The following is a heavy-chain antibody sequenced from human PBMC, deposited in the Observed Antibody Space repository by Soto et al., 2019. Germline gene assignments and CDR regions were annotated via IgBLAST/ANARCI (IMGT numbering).Heavy chain of an antibody. J-gene: IGHJ4*02. CDR3: AKDRSGDAGGGLES. D-gene: IGHD2-21*02. V-gene: IGHV3-23*01. Sequence: VQLLESGGGLVRRGGSLRLSCAASGFPFNTAGMSWVRQAPGQGLEWVAGVSGSGISTYYADSVKGRFTISRDNSLNTLYLQMHSLGVEDTAVYYCAKDRSGDAGGGLESWGQGALVTVSS. CDR1: GFPFNTAG. CDR2: VSGSGIST.